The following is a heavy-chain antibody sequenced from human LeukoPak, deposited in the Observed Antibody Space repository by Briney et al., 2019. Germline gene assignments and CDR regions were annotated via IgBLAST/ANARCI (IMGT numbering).Heavy chain of an antibody. V-gene: IGHV3-21*01. D-gene: IGHD6-25*01. CDR3: ARDEVARLPLDG. J-gene: IGHJ4*02. CDR1: GFTFSSYS. Sequence: GGSLRLSCAASGFTFSSYSMNWVPQAPGKGLEWVSSISSSSSYIYYADSVKGRFTISKDNAKNSLYLQMNSLRAEDTAVYYCARDEVARLPLDGWGQGTLVTVSS. CDR2: ISSSSSYI.